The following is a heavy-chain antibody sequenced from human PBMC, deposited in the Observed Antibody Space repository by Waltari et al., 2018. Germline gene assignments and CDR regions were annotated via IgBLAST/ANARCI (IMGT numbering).Heavy chain of an antibody. J-gene: IGHJ4*02. CDR2: VLSSGQT. Sequence: QLQLQESGPKLVKPSETLSLTCTVSGTSIDAHYFFWAWVRQSPGKGLEWIGSVLSSGQTYYNPSLKDRVTVSLDASKDQFSLKLTSMTAADTAVYFCAKHPNSLYYFDSWGQGTLVAVSS. D-gene: IGHD2-2*02. CDR3: AKHPNSLYYFDS. CDR1: GTSIDAHYFF. V-gene: IGHV4-39*01.